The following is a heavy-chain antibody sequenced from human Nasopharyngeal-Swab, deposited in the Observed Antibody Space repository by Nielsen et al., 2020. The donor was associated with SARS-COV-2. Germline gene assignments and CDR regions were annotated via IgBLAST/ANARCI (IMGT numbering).Heavy chain of an antibody. CDR1: GYSFTSYW. J-gene: IGHJ6*02. Sequence: GGSLRLSCKGSGYSFTSYWISWVRQMPGKGLEWMGRIDPSDSYTNYSPSFQGHVTISADKSISTAYLQWSSLKASDTAMYYCARRDCSSTSCFHYYYYGMDVWGQGTTVTVSS. V-gene: IGHV5-10-1*01. CDR3: ARRDCSSTSCFHYYYYGMDV. CDR2: IDPSDSYT. D-gene: IGHD2-2*01.